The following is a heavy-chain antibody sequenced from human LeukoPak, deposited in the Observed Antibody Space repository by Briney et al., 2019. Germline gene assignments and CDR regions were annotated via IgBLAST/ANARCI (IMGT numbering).Heavy chain of an antibody. CDR1: GGSISSSSYY. J-gene: IGHJ4*02. Sequence: SETLSLTCTVSGGSISSSSYYWGWIRQPPGKGLEWIGSIYYSGSTYYNPSLKSRVTISVDTSKNQFSLKLSSVTAADTAVYYCASEEERWLVPDYWGQGTLVTVSS. V-gene: IGHV4-39*01. CDR3: ASEEERWLVPDY. D-gene: IGHD6-19*01. CDR2: IYYSGST.